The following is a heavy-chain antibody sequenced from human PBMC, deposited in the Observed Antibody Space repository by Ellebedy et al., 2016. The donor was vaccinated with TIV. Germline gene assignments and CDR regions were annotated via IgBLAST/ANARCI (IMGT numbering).Heavy chain of an antibody. V-gene: IGHV4-59*01. CDR1: GGSISSYY. Sequence: MPSETLSLTCTVSGGSISSYYWSWIRQPPGKGLEWIGYIYYSGSTNYNPSLKSRVTISVDTSKNQFSLKLSSVTAADTAVYYCARRPWGDYYDSSGYYDWYFDLWGRGTLVTVSS. CDR3: ARRPWGDYYDSSGYYDWYFDL. CDR2: IYYSGST. J-gene: IGHJ2*01. D-gene: IGHD3-22*01.